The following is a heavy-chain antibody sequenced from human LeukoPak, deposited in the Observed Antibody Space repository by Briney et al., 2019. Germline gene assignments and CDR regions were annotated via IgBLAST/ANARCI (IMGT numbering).Heavy chain of an antibody. Sequence: SETLSLTCTVSGGSISSGDYYWSWIRQPPGKGLEWIAYMYYSGSTYYNPSLKSRVTMSADASKNQLSLKLSSVTAADTAVYYCARPYYYDSRIDPWGQGILVTISS. D-gene: IGHD3-22*01. CDR1: GGSISSGDYY. V-gene: IGHV4-30-4*01. J-gene: IGHJ5*02. CDR2: MYYSGST. CDR3: ARPYYYDSRIDP.